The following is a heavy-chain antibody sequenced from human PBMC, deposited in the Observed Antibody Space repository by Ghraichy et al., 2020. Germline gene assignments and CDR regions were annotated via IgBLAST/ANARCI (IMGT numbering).Heavy chain of an antibody. CDR1: GFTFSSYA. J-gene: IGHJ4*02. D-gene: IGHD2-15*01. Sequence: GESLNISCAASGFTFSSYAMSWVRQAPGKGLEWVSAISGSGGSTYYADSVKGRFTISRDNSKNTLYLQMNSLRAEDTAVYYCAKGMPMHCSGGSCYGGGTDYWGQGTLVTVSS. CDR3: AKGMPMHCSGGSCYGGGTDY. V-gene: IGHV3-23*01. CDR2: ISGSGGST.